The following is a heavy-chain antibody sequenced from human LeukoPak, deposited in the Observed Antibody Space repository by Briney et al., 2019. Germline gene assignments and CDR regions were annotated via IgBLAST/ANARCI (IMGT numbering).Heavy chain of an antibody. V-gene: IGHV3-74*01. CDR2: INTDGSST. CDR3: ARDNAVTLDY. D-gene: IGHD6-19*01. CDR1: GFTFSSYW. Sequence: GGSLRLSCTASGFTFSSYWMHWVRQAPGKGLVWASRINTDGSSTSYADSVKGRFTISRDNAKNTLYLQMNSLRAEDTAVYYCARDNAVTLDYWGQGTLVTVSS. J-gene: IGHJ4*02.